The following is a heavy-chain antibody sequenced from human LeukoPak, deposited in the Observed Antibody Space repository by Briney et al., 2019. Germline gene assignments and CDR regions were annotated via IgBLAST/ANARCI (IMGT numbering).Heavy chain of an antibody. Sequence: SETLSLTCTVSGGSISTSSYYWGWIRQPPGKGLEWIGNIHNSESTYYNPSLKSRVTMSVDTSKNQFSLKLSSVTAADTAVCYCARAAYSSGWPYYYYGMDVWGQGTTVTVSS. CDR2: IHNSEST. CDR1: GGSISTSSYY. V-gene: IGHV4-39*07. J-gene: IGHJ6*02. CDR3: ARAAYSSGWPYYYYGMDV. D-gene: IGHD6-19*01.